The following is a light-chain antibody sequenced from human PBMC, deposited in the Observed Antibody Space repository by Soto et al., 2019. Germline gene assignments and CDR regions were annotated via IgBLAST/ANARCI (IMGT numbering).Light chain of an antibody. CDR2: GAS. J-gene: IGKJ1*01. CDR1: QSISRY. Sequence: IVLTQSPGTLSLSPGERTTLSCRASQSISRYLAWYQQKPGQGPRLLIYGASSRATGTPDRFSGSGSGTEFTLTISSLQSEDFAVYYCQQYNNWPPWTFGQGTKVDIK. CDR3: QQYNNWPPWT. V-gene: IGKV3D-15*01.